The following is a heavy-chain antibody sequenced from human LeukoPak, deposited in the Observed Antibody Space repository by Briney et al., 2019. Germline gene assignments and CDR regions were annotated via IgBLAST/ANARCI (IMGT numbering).Heavy chain of an antibody. CDR1: GGSISSGSYY. D-gene: IGHD3-22*01. CDR3: TGGEDDSSGYSHDYFDY. V-gene: IGHV4-61*02. Sequence: SETLSLTCTVSGGSISSGSYYWSWIRQPAGKGLEWIGRIYTSGSTNYNPSLKSRVTILVDTSKNQFSLKLSSVTAADTAVYYCTGGEDDSSGYSHDYFDYWGQGTLVTVSS. CDR2: IYTSGST. J-gene: IGHJ4*02.